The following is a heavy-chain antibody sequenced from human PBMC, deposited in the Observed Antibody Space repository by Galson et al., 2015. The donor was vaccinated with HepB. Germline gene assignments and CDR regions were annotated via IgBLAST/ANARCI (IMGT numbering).Heavy chain of an antibody. CDR3: ARVTSGGYYPDDY. CDR1: GGTFVTYT. D-gene: IGHD2-8*01. CDR2: ITPLLDTP. Sequence: SVKVSCKASGGTFVTYTFSWVRQAPGQGLEWMGRITPLLDTPTYAQKFQGRITLTADRSTSTVYMELNSLRSEDTAVYYCARVTSGGYYPDDYWGQGTLVTVSS. V-gene: IGHV1-69*08. J-gene: IGHJ4*02.